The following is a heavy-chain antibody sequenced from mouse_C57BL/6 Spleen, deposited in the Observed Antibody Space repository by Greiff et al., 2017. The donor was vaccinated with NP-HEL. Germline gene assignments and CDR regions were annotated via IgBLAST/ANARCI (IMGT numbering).Heavy chain of an antibody. CDR1: GYTFTSYW. D-gene: IGHD3-2*02. CDR2: IYPGNSDT. Sequence: EVQLQESGTVLARPGASVKMSCKTSGYTFTSYWMHWVKQRPGQGLEWIGAIYPGNSDTSYNQKFKGKAKLTAVTSASTAYMELSSLTNEDSAVYYCTQRTAQAEYAMDYWGQGTSVTVSS. J-gene: IGHJ4*01. V-gene: IGHV1-5*01. CDR3: TQRTAQAEYAMDY.